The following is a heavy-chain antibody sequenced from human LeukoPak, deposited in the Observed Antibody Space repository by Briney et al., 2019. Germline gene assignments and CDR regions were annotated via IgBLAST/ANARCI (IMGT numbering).Heavy chain of an antibody. CDR1: GGSISSGDYY. V-gene: IGHV4-30-4*08. CDR3: ARDSRSERKTMDYDFWSGPFGYYMDV. D-gene: IGHD3-3*01. CDR2: IYYSGST. Sequence: SQTLSLTCTVSGGSISSGDYYWSSIRQPPGKGLEWIGYIYYSGSTYYNPSLKSRVTISVDTSKNQFSLKLSSVTAADTAVYYCARDSRSERKTMDYDFWSGPFGYYMDVWGKGTPVTVSS. J-gene: IGHJ6*03.